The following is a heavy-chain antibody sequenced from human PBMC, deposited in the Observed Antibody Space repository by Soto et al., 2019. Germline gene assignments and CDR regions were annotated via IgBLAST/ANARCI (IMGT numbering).Heavy chain of an antibody. CDR3: AGAGSGSYYKDFDY. V-gene: IGHV3-53*01. CDR1: GLSVGGNY. CDR2: IYIGGST. D-gene: IGHD3-10*01. Sequence: GGSLRLSCAASGLSVGGNYMSWVRQAPGKGLEWVSVIYIGGSTYYADSVKGRFTISRDNFKNPLYLQMNSLRAEDTGLYYCAGAGSGSYYKDFDYWGQGTLVTVSS. J-gene: IGHJ4*02.